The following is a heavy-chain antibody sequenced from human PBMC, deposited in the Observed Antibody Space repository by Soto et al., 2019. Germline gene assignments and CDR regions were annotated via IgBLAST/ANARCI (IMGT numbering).Heavy chain of an antibody. D-gene: IGHD6-25*01. J-gene: IGHJ4*02. Sequence: QVQLVQSGAEMKRPGASVILSSKASGYIFTTYSIHWVRQTAGQGLEWMAKVDPRDGSTGYAQKFRGRVSMAWDTSTGTVSMEVSSLTSDDTATYYCARVRSSGREFDYWGQGTQVTVSS. CDR2: VDPRDGST. CDR3: ARVRSSGREFDY. CDR1: GYIFTTYS. V-gene: IGHV1-46*01.